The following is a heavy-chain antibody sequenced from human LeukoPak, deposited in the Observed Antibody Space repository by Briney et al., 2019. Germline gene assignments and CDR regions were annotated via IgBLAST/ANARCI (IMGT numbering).Heavy chain of an antibody. D-gene: IGHD3-3*01. CDR2: IKQDGSEK. J-gene: IGHJ4*02. CDR1: GFTFSSYW. V-gene: IGHV3-7*01. CDR3: ARDLYDFWSGYPYYFDY. Sequence: GGSLRLSCAASGFTFSSYWMSWVRQAPGKGLEWVANIKQDGSEKYYVDSVKGRFTISRDNAKNSLYLQMNSPRAEDTAVYYCARDLYDFWSGYPYYFDYWGQGTLVTVSS.